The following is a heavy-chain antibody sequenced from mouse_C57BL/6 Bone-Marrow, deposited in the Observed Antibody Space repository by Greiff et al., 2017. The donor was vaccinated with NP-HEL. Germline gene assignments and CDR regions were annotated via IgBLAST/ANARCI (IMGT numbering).Heavy chain of an antibody. CDR2: INYDGSST. J-gene: IGHJ3*01. CDR3: ARDQGLYPFAY. Sequence: EVKVEESEGGLVQPGSSMKLSCTASGFTFSDYYMAWVRQVPEKGLEWVANINYDGSSTYYLDSLKSRFIISRDNAKNILYLQMSSLKSEDTATYYCARDQGLYPFAYWGQGTLVTVSA. CDR1: GFTFSDYY. D-gene: IGHD3-1*01. V-gene: IGHV5-16*01.